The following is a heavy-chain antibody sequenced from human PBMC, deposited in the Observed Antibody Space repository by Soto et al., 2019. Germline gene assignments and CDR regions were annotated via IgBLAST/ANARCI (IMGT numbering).Heavy chain of an antibody. CDR3: ARESHSVDTATY. Sequence: PGGSLRLSCAASGFTFSSYAMHWVRQAPGKGLEWVAVISYDGSNKYCADSVKGRFTISRDNSKNTLYLQMNSLRAEDTAVYYCARESHSVDTATYWGQGTMVTVSS. V-gene: IGHV3-30-3*01. D-gene: IGHD5-18*01. CDR1: GFTFSSYA. CDR2: ISYDGSNK. J-gene: IGHJ4*02.